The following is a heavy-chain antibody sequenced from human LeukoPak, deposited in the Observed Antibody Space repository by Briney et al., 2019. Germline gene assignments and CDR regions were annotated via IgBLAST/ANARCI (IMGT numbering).Heavy chain of an antibody. D-gene: IGHD6-13*01. V-gene: IGHV1-18*01. CDR3: ARWASSSWYHYGMDV. CDR1: GYTFTSYG. J-gene: IGHJ6*02. Sequence: ASVKVSCKASGYTFTSYGISWVRQAPGQGLEWMGWISAYNGNTNYAQKLQGRVTMTTDTSTSTAYMELRSLRSDDTAVYYCARWASSSWYHYGMDVWGQGTTVTVSS. CDR2: ISAYNGNT.